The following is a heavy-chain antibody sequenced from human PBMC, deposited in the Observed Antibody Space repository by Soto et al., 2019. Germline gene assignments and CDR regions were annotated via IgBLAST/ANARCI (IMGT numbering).Heavy chain of an antibody. J-gene: IGHJ5*02. CDR1: GGYISSYY. CDR3: ARATDDYGDWFAP. D-gene: IGHD4-17*01. CDR2: IYYSGST. Sequence: SETLSLTCTVSGGYISSYYWSWIRQPPGKGLEWIGYIYYSGSTNYNPSLKSRVTISVDTSKNQFSLKLSSVTAADTAVYYCARATDDYGDWFAPWGHGTLVTVSS. V-gene: IGHV4-59*08.